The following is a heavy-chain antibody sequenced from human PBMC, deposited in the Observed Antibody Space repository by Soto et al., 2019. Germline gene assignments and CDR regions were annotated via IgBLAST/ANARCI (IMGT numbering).Heavy chain of an antibody. CDR3: ARHYSSGSRNWFDP. V-gene: IGHV4-39*01. CDR1: GGSINSSSYF. D-gene: IGHD6-19*01. CDR2: IYYSGST. Sequence: QLQLQESGPGLVKPSETLSVTCSVSGGSINSSSYFWGWVRQPPGKGLQVLGSIYYSGSTYYNPSLRSRVTISVDTSKNQFSLKLSSVTAADTAVFYCARHYSSGSRNWFDPWGQGTLVTVSS. J-gene: IGHJ5*02.